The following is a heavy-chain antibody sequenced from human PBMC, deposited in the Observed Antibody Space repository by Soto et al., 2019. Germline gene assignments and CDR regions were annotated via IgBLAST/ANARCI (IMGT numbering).Heavy chain of an antibody. J-gene: IGHJ5*02. D-gene: IGHD3-3*01. CDR2: IYYSGST. V-gene: IGHV4-39*01. CDR3: ARLEDRITIFGVGRWFDP. Sequence: SETLSLTCTVSGGSISSSSYYWGWIRQPPGKGLEWIGSIYYSGSTYYNPSLKSRVTISVDTSKNQFSLKLSSVTAADTAVYYCARLEDRITIFGVGRWFDPWGQGTLVTVSS. CDR1: GGSISSSSYY.